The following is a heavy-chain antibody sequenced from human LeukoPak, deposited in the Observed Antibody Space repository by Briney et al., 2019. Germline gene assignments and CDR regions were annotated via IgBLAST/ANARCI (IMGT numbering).Heavy chain of an antibody. D-gene: IGHD5-24*01. V-gene: IGHV3-23*01. Sequence: GGSLRLSFTASGFTFRTYAMNWVRQAPGKGVEWLSGISGSGNGTYYADSVKGRFIISRDNSKNMVYLQMNSLTVEDTATYYCAKRTMSAFDSWGQGTLLIVSS. CDR3: AKRTMSAFDS. J-gene: IGHJ4*02. CDR1: GFTFRTYA. CDR2: ISGSGNGT.